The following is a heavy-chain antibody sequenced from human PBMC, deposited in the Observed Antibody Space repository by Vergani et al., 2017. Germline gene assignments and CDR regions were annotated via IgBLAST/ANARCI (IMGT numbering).Heavy chain of an antibody. CDR2: VFHSGSA. Sequence: QVQLQESGPGLVKPPGTLSLTCAVSGDSINNGNYSWGWIRQPPGKGLEWIATVFHSGSAYYNPSLRRRVTISVETSKNQFSLRLTTLTAADTAVYYCARQFWVSQGVGAFETWGRGTEVSVSS. CDR1: GDSINNGNYS. D-gene: IGHD3-16*01. V-gene: IGHV4-38-2*01. CDR3: ARQFWVSQGVGAFET. J-gene: IGHJ3*02.